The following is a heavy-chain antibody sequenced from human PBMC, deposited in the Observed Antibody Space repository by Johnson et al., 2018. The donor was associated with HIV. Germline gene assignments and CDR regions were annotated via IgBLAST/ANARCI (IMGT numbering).Heavy chain of an antibody. J-gene: IGHJ3*02. CDR3: ATNQYQLPAPFDI. CDR1: GFTFSSYW. CDR2: ISYDGSNK. V-gene: IGHV3-30*03. D-gene: IGHD2-2*01. Sequence: QVQLVESGGGLVQPGRSLRLSCAASGFTFSSYWMSWVRQAPGKGLEWVAVISYDGSNKYYADSVKGRFTISRDNSKNTLYLQMNSLRAEDTAVYYCATNQYQLPAPFDIWGQGTMVTVSS.